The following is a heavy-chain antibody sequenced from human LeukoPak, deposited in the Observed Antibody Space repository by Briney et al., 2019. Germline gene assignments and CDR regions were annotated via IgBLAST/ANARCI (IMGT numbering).Heavy chain of an antibody. CDR3: AKDVVPAAIYGLNWFDP. V-gene: IGHV3-30-3*02. Sequence: GGSLRLSCAASGFTFSSYAMHWVRQAPGKGLEWVAVISYDGSNKYYADSVKGRFTISRDNSKNTLYLQMNSLRAEDTAVYYCAKDVVPAAIYGLNWFDPWGQGTLVTVSS. CDR1: GFTFSSYA. CDR2: ISYDGSNK. J-gene: IGHJ5*02. D-gene: IGHD2-2*01.